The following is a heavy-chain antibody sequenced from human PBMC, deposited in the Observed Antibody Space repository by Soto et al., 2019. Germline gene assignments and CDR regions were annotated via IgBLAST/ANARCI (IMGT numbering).Heavy chain of an antibody. J-gene: IGHJ6*02. CDR2: ISSSGSTI. CDR1: GFTFSSYE. V-gene: IGHV3-48*03. Sequence: GSLRLSCAASGFTFSSYEMNWVRQAPGKGLEWVSYISSSGSTIYYADSVKGRFTISRDNAKNSLYLQMNSLRAEDTAVYYCARIRDYYDSSGYPRGDGMDVWGQGTTVTVSS. D-gene: IGHD3-22*01. CDR3: ARIRDYYDSSGYPRGDGMDV.